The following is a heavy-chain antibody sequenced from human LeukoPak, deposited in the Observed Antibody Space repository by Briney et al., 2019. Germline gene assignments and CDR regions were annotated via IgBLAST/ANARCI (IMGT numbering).Heavy chain of an antibody. D-gene: IGHD3-22*01. J-gene: IGHJ4*02. CDR3: TTVRPGTSGYSY. CDR1: GFTFSDYY. Sequence: GGSLRLSCAASGFTFSDYYMSWIRQAPGKGLEWVSYIGISSNYTKYAESVKGRFTVSRDNAKNSLYLQMSSLRAEDTAVYYCTTVRPGTSGYSYWGQGTLVTVSS. V-gene: IGHV3-11*05. CDR2: IGISSNYT.